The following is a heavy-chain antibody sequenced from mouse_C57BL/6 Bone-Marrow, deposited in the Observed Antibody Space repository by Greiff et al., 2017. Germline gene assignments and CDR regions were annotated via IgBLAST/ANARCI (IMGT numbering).Heavy chain of an antibody. CDR1: GYTFTSYW. CDR2: IDPSDSYT. Sequence: QVQLQQPGAELVRPGTSVKLSCKASGYTFTSYWMHWVKQRPGQGLEWIGVIDPSDSYTNYNQKFKGKATLTVDTSSSTAYMQLSSLTSEDSAVYDCARELIVWGTGTTVTVSS. J-gene: IGHJ1*03. CDR3: ARELIV. V-gene: IGHV1-59*01.